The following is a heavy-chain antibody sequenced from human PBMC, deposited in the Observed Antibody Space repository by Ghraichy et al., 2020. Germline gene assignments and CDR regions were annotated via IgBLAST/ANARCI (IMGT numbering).Heavy chain of an antibody. CDR2: VNGDGSTT. D-gene: IGHD7-27*01. Sequence: GESLNISCAASGFTFRSNWMHWVRQAPGKGLVWVSRVNGDGSTTNYADPVKGRFIISRDNAKNTLYLQMNSLRVEDTSVYYCARGDRNYWGLGYWGQGILFTVSS. CDR3: ARGDRNYWGLGY. CDR1: GFTFRSNW. V-gene: IGHV3-74*01. J-gene: IGHJ4*02.